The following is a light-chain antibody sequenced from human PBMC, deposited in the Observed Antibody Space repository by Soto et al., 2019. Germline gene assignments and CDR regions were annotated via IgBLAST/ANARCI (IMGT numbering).Light chain of an antibody. CDR1: QYVGSF. V-gene: IGKV3-11*01. CDR3: QQRDNWPLT. J-gene: IGKJ4*01. Sequence: EIVLTQSPATLTLSPEERATLSCRASQYVGSFLAWYQQKPGQTPRLLIYEASKRATGIPARFSGRGSGTDFTLAISRLVPEDFAVYYCQQRDNWPLTFGGGNKVLI. CDR2: EAS.